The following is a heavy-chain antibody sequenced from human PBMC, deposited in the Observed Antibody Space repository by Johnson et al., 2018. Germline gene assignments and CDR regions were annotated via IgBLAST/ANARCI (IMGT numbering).Heavy chain of an antibody. Sequence: QVQLVESGGGVVQPGRSLRLSCAASGFTFSSYAMHWVRQAPGKGLEWVAVISYDGSNKYYADSVKVRFTISRDNSKNTLYLQMNSRRAEDTAVYYCASDRGYCSGGSCYRYFQHGGQGTLVTVSS. CDR1: GFTFSSYA. D-gene: IGHD2-15*01. CDR2: ISYDGSNK. J-gene: IGHJ1*01. V-gene: IGHV3-30-3*01. CDR3: ASDRGYCSGGSCYRYFQH.